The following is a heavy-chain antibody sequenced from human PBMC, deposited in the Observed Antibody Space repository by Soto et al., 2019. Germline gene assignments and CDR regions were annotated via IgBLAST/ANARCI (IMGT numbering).Heavy chain of an antibody. CDR2: IWYDGSNK. CDR1: GFTFSSYG. D-gene: IGHD3-10*01. J-gene: IGHJ6*02. Sequence: QVQLVESGGGVVQPGRSLRLSCAASGFTFSSYGMHWVRQAPGKGLEWVAVIWYDGSNKYYADSVKGRFTISRDNSKNXXYLQMTSRRAEDTAVYYWARDGVTMAGSYYYGMDVWGQGTTVTVSS. V-gene: IGHV3-33*01. CDR3: ARDGVTMAGSYYYGMDV.